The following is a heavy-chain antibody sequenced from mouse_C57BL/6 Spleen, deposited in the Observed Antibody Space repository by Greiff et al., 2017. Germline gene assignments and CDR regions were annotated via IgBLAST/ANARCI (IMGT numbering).Heavy chain of an antibody. J-gene: IGHJ3*01. V-gene: IGHV1-26*01. CDR3: ARRDGNPFAY. CDR1: GYTFTDYY. Sequence: EVQLQQSGPELVKPGASVKISCKASGYTFTDYYMNWVKQSHGKSLEWIGDINPNNGGTSYNQKFKGKATLTVDKSSSTAYMERRSLTSEDSAVYYCARRDGNPFAYWGQGTLVTVSA. CDR2: INPNNGGT. D-gene: IGHD2-1*01.